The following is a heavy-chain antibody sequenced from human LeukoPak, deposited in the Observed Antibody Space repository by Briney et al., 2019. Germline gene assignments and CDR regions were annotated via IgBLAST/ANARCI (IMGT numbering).Heavy chain of an antibody. Sequence: SETLSLTCTVSGGSISSSSYYWGWIRQPPGKGLEWIGSIYYSGSTYYNPSLKSRVTISVDTSKNQFSLKLSSVTAADTAVYYCARHGAAAGANWFDPWGQGTLVTVSS. J-gene: IGHJ5*02. V-gene: IGHV4-39*01. CDR3: ARHGAAAGANWFDP. D-gene: IGHD6-13*01. CDR2: IYYSGST. CDR1: GGSISSSSYY.